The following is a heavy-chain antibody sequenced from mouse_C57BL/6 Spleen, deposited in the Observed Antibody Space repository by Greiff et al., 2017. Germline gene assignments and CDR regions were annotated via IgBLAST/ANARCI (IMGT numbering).Heavy chain of an antibody. J-gene: IGHJ1*03. CDR3: ARRYYYGSSYGDWYFDG. CDR2: IDPSDSYT. V-gene: IGHV1-69*01. D-gene: IGHD1-1*01. CDR1: GYTFTSYW. Sequence: VQLQQPGAELVMPGASVKLSCKASGYTFTSYWMHWVKQRPGQGLEWIGEIDPSDSYTNYNQKFKGKSTLTVDKSSSTAYMQRSSLTSEDSAVYYCARRYYYGSSYGDWYFDGWGTGTTVTVSS.